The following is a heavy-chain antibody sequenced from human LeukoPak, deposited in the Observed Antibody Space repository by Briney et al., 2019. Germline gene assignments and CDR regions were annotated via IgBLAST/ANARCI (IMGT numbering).Heavy chain of an antibody. V-gene: IGHV5-51*01. J-gene: IGHJ4*02. Sequence: GESLKISCKGSGYSFTSYWIGWGRQMPGKGVGWMGIIYPGDSDTRYSPSFQGQVTISADKSITTAYLQWSSLKASDTAMYYCARLRVDRNFDYWGQGTLVTVSS. CDR2: IYPGDSDT. CDR1: GYSFTSYW. D-gene: IGHD3-3*01. CDR3: ARLRVDRNFDY.